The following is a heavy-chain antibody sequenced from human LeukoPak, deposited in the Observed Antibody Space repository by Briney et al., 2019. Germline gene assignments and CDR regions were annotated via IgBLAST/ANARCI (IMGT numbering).Heavy chain of an antibody. D-gene: IGHD3-22*01. V-gene: IGHV3-33*06. Sequence: PGGSLRLSCAASGFTFSSYGMHWVRQAPGKGLEWVAVIWYDGSNKYYADSVKGRFTISRDNSKNTLYLQMNSLRAEDTAVYYCAKDRRYYDSSGYFLWGQGTLVTVSS. J-gene: IGHJ4*02. CDR2: IWYDGSNK. CDR3: AKDRRYYDSSGYFL. CDR1: GFTFSSYG.